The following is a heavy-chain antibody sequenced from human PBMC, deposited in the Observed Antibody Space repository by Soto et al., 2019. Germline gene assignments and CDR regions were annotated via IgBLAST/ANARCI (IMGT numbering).Heavy chain of an antibody. Sequence: QVQLVESGGGVVQPGRSLRLSCAASEFSLSNYGMNWVRQAPGKGLEWVAVIWYDGSNKYYADSVKGRFTISRDNSKNTLYLQMNSLRAEDTAVYYCARDRGSGLYYYYGMDVW. CDR3: ARDRGSGLYYYYGMDV. J-gene: IGHJ6*01. D-gene: IGHD3-10*01. CDR2: IWYDGSNK. CDR1: EFSLSNYG. V-gene: IGHV3-33*01.